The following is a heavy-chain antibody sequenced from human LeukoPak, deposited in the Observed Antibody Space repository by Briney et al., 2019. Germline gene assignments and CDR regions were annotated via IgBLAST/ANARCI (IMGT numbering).Heavy chain of an antibody. V-gene: IGHV1-18*01. CDR2: ISAYNGNT. D-gene: IGHD1-1*01. CDR3: ARDPPHDNWNDDGAAFDI. CDR1: GYTFTSYG. J-gene: IGHJ3*02. Sequence: ASVKVSCKASGYTFTSYGISWVRQSPGQGLEWMGWISAYNGNTNYAQKLQGRVATTTDTSTSTAYMELRSLRSDDTAVYYCARDPPHDNWNDDGAAFDIWGQGTMVTVSS.